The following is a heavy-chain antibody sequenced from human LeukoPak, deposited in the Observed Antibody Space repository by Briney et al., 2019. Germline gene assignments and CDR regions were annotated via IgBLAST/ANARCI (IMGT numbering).Heavy chain of an antibody. CDR1: GGPTSDYY. Sequence: PEPLSLTCSVSGGPTSDYYWHWIRQPARQGLEWLGRIYYTGNTAYNPSLESRLTMSLDTAKNQLPLKVTSVTAADTAVYYCARGGTLFTYFDSWGQGTLVTVSS. J-gene: IGHJ4*02. CDR3: ARGGTLFTYFDS. V-gene: IGHV4-4*07. CDR2: IYYTGNT. D-gene: IGHD3-10*02.